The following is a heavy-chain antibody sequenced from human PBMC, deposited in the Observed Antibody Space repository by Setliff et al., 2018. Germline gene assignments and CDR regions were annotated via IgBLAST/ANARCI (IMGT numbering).Heavy chain of an antibody. D-gene: IGHD6-13*01. V-gene: IGHV3-7*01. CDR3: ARDDGYNNRWYYY. Sequence: LRLSCATSGFTFSSYWMSWVRRAPGKGLEWVGNINQDGSGKYYVDSVKGRFTISRDNAKNSLYVQMNSLRAEDTAVYYCARDDGYNNRWYYYWGQGTLVTVSS. CDR1: GFTFSSYW. CDR2: INQDGSGK. J-gene: IGHJ4*02.